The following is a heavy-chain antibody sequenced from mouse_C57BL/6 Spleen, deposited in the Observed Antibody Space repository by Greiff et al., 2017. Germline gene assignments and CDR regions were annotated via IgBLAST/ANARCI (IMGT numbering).Heavy chain of an antibody. CDR3: ARRLYGYYAMDY. V-gene: IGHV1-42*01. CDR2: INPSTGGT. J-gene: IGHJ4*01. D-gene: IGHD3-2*02. CDR1: GYSFTGYY. Sequence: EVKLEESGPELVKPGASVKISCKASGYSFTGYYMNWVKQSPEKSLEWIGEINPSTGGTTYNQKFKAKATLTVDKSSSTAYMQLKSLTSEDSAVYYCARRLYGYYAMDYWGQGTSVTVSS.